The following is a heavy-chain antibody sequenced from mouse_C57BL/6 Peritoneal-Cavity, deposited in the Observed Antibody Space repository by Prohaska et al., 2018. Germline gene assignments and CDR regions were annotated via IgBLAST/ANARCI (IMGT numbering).Heavy chain of an antibody. V-gene: IGHV5-16*01. Sequence: EVKLVESEGGLVQPGSSMKLSCTASGFTFSDYYMAWVRQVPEKGLEWVANINYDGSSNYYLDSLKSRFIISRDNAKNILYLQMSSLKSEDTATYYCARDRGDYYGSSHYFDYWGQGTTLTVSS. CDR3: ARDRGDYYGSSHYFDY. J-gene: IGHJ2*01. D-gene: IGHD1-1*01. CDR2: INYDGSSN. CDR1: GFTFSDYY.